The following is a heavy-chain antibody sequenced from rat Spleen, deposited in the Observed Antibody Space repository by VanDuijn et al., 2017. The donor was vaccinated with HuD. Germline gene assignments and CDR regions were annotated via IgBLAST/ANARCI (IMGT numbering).Heavy chain of an antibody. V-gene: IGHV2S12*01. Sequence: QVQLKESGPGLVQPSQTLSLTCTVSGFSLTSNGVSWVRQPPGKGLEWIAAISSGGSTYYNSALKSRLSISRDTSKSQVFLKMKSLQTEDTAIYFCTRDLGDYWGQGVMVTVSS. CDR1: GFSLTSNG. CDR3: TRDLGDY. J-gene: IGHJ2*01. CDR2: ISSGGST. D-gene: IGHD4-6*01.